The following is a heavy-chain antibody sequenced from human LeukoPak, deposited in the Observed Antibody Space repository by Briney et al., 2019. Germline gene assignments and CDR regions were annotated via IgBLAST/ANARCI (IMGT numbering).Heavy chain of an antibody. V-gene: IGHV4-61*01. D-gene: IGHD3-9*01. CDR3: ARGGLRYFDWLLDY. Sequence: SETLSLTCTVSGGSVSSGSYYWSWIRQPPGKGLEWIGYIYYSGSTNYNPSLKSRVTISVDTSKNQFSLKLSSVTAADTAVYYCARGGLRYFDWLLDYWGQGTLVTVSS. CDR2: IYYSGST. CDR1: GGSVSSGSYY. J-gene: IGHJ4*02.